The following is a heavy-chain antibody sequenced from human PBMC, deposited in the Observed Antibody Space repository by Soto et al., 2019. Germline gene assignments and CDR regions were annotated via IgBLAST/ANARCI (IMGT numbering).Heavy chain of an antibody. D-gene: IGHD3-9*01. V-gene: IGHV4-39*01. J-gene: IGHJ4*02. CDR2: IYYSGSA. CDR1: GGAISSSSYY. CDR3: ARLEGLATISYCFDF. Sequence: PSETVSLTCTVSGGAISSSSYYWGWIRQPPGKGLEWIGSIYYSGSAYYNPSLKTRVTISLDKSKSQFSLKLNPVTAADSAVYFCARLEGLATISYCFDFWGPGALVTVSS.